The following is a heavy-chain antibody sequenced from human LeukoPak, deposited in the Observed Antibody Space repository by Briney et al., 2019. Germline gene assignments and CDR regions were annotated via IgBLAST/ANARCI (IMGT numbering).Heavy chain of an antibody. CDR2: INPSGGST. J-gene: IGHJ4*02. D-gene: IGHD2-8*02. CDR1: GDTFFTSH. V-gene: IGHV1-46*01. CDR3: VRNLMQFTGLAY. Sequence: GASVKISWKASGDTFFTSHMHWVRQAPGQGLEWMGKINPSGGSTTYAQQFQGRVSMTRDLSMSTVYMELSSLRSEDTAVYYCVRNLMQFTGLAYWGQGTLVTVSS.